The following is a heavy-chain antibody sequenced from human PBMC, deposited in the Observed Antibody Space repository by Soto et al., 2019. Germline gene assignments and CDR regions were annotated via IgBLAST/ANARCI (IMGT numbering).Heavy chain of an antibody. V-gene: IGHV1-18*04. Sequence: QVQLVQSGAEVKKPGASVKVSCKPSGSTFTTYGISWVRPAPGQGLEWMGWIRDYNGNTNYAQKLQCRVTMTKDTSTGTAYMRLRSLISDDTAVYYCAREEGAARSYFDYWGQGTLVTVSS. CDR3: AREEGAARSYFDY. CDR1: GSTFTTYG. J-gene: IGHJ4*02. D-gene: IGHD6-6*01. CDR2: IRDYNGNT.